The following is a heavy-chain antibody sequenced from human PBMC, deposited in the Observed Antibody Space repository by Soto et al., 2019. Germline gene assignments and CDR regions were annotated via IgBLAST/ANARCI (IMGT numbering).Heavy chain of an antibody. CDR3: ATLSNYADAVDI. CDR2: TSYDGSNK. J-gene: IGHJ3*02. Sequence: GSLRLSCVASGFIFRSYGMHWVRQAPGKGLEWVAVTSYDGSNKDYVDSVKGRFTISRDNFKNTLYLQMNSLRAGDTAVYYCATLSNYADAVDIWGQGTMVTVSS. V-gene: IGHV3-30*03. CDR1: GFIFRSYG. D-gene: IGHD1-7*01.